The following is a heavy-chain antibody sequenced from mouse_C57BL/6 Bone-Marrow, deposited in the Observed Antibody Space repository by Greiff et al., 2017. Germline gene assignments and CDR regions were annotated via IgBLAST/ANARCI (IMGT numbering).Heavy chain of an antibody. Sequence: QVQLKESGAELVRPGASVTLSCKASGYTFTDYEMHWVKQTPVHGLEWIGAIDPETGGTAYNQKFKGKAILTADKSSSTAYMELRSLTSEDSAVYYCTRRDYYGSSSDYWGQGTTLTVSS. V-gene: IGHV1-15*01. D-gene: IGHD1-1*01. J-gene: IGHJ2*01. CDR1: GYTFTDYE. CDR2: IDPETGGT. CDR3: TRRDYYGSSSDY.